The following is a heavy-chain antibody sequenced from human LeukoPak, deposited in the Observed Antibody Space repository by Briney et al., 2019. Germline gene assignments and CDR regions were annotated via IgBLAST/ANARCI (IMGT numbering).Heavy chain of an antibody. CDR1: GGAVYASDYY. CDR3: ARVFDS. J-gene: IGHJ4*02. CDR2: IFYTGKT. V-gene: IGHV4-39*07. Sequence: SETLSLTCTVSGGAVYASDYYWGWVRQPPGKGPEWIGDIFYTGKTNYNPSLKSRVSISIDTSKNQFSLKLTSVTAADTAVYYCARVFDSWGQGTLVTVSS.